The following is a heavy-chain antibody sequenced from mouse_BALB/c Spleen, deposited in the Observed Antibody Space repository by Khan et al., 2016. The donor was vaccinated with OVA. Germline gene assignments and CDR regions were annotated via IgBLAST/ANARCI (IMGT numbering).Heavy chain of an antibody. CDR2: IDPSDSYS. Sequence: QVQLQQPGAELVKPGASVKLSCKASGYTFTSYWMHWVKQRPGQGLEWIGEIDPSDSYSNYNQNFKGKATLTIDKSSSTAYMQRSSLASEDSAVYYCVRSYCYGSSTWIAYWGQGTLVTVSA. CDR1: GYTFTSYW. V-gene: IGHV1-69*02. D-gene: IGHD1-1*01. CDR3: VRSYCYGSSTWIAY. J-gene: IGHJ3*01.